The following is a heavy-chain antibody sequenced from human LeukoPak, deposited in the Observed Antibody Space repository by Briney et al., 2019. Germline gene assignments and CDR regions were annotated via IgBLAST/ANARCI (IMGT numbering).Heavy chain of an antibody. D-gene: IGHD6-6*01. J-gene: IGHJ6*03. CDR3: ARDFGIAARHTYYYYMDV. CDR2: IYTSGST. Sequence: SETLSLTCTVSGGSISSYYWSWIRQPAGKGLEWIGRIYTSGSTNYNPSLKSRVTMSVDTSKNQFSLKLSSVTAADTAVYYCARDFGIAARHTYYYYMDVWGKGTTVTASS. V-gene: IGHV4-4*07. CDR1: GGSISSYY.